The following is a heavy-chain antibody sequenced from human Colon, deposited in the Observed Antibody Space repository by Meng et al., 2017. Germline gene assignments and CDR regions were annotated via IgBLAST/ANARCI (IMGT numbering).Heavy chain of an antibody. Sequence: RRQAVARTLRRPSGTPPLAGTLAGRSVSSPSYYWSWIRQPPGKGLEWIGYVYYTGSANYNPYLKSRVTISVDTSKNHFSLNLPSVTAADTAVYYCARGRGSYSSIDFWGQGTLVTVSS. J-gene: IGHJ4*02. CDR2: VYYTGSA. V-gene: IGHV4-61*03. CDR1: GRSVSSPSYY. D-gene: IGHD1-26*01. CDR3: ARGRGSYSSIDF.